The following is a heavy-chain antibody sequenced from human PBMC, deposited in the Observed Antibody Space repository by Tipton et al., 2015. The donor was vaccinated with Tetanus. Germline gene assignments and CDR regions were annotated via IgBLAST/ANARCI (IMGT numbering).Heavy chain of an antibody. J-gene: IGHJ4*02. Sequence: SLRLSCAASGFTFSSYGMHWVRQAPGKGLEWVAVIWYDGSNKYYADSVKGRFTISRDNSKNTLYLQMNSLRAEDTAVYYCARDRSVGYFDYWGQGTLVTVSS. D-gene: IGHD3-3*01. CDR1: GFTFSSYG. CDR2: IWYDGSNK. CDR3: ARDRSVGYFDY. V-gene: IGHV3-33*01.